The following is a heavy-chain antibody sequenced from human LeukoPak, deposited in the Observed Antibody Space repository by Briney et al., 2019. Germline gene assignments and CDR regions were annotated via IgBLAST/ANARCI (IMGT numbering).Heavy chain of an antibody. D-gene: IGHD3-3*01. V-gene: IGHV3-53*01. Sequence: PGGSLRLSCAASGFTFNNYAMAWVRQAPGKGLEWVSVIYSGGSTYYADPVKGRFTISRDNSKNTLYLQMNSLRAEDTAVYYCTRANTVSIFGVIILDAFDIWGQGTMVTVSS. J-gene: IGHJ3*02. CDR2: IYSGGST. CDR3: TRANTVSIFGVIILDAFDI. CDR1: GFTFNNYA.